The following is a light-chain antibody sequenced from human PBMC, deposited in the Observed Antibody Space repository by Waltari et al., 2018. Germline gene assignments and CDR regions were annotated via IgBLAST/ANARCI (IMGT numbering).Light chain of an antibody. J-gene: IGKJ4*01. CDR3: QQYEDWPRHS. Sequence: EIVVTQSPATLSVSPGERVPLSSRASQNVGTSLAWYQQKPGQTPRLLIFGAYSRASGVPARFSGSGSGTDFTLAISSLQSEDFAVYYCQQYEDWPRHSFGGGTKVQIE. CDR2: GAY. CDR1: QNVGTS. V-gene: IGKV3-15*01.